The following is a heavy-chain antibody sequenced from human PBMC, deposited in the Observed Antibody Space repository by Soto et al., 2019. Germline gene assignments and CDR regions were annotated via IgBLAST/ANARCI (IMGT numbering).Heavy chain of an antibody. V-gene: IGHV3-9*01. J-gene: IGHJ4*02. CDR2: ISWNSGSI. CDR3: AKEGGYDAPRCFDY. D-gene: IGHD5-12*01. Sequence: EVQLVESGGGLVQPGRSLRLSCAASGFTFDDYAMHWVRQAPGKGLEWVSGISWNSGSIGYADSVKGRFTISRDNAKNSLYLQMNSLRAEDTALYYCAKEGGYDAPRCFDYWGQGTLVTVSS. CDR1: GFTFDDYA.